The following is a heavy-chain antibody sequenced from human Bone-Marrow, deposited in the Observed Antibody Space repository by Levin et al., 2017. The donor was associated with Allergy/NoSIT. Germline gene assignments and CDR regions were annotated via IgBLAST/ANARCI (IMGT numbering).Heavy chain of an antibody. Sequence: GESLKISCWTSGYTFTNYAITWVRQAPGQGPEWMGWISTYNGNTNFAQKLQGRVTMTTDTSTSTVYMELRSLGSDDTAVYYCARVTYDKGPSPVYAFDIWGQGTIVTVFS. V-gene: IGHV1-18*01. J-gene: IGHJ3*02. D-gene: IGHD3-22*01. CDR3: ARVTYDKGPSPVYAFDI. CDR1: GYTFTNYA. CDR2: ISTYNGNT.